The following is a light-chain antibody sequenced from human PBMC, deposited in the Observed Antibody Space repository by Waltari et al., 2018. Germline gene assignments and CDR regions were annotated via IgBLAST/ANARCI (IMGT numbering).Light chain of an antibody. J-gene: IGKJ1*01. Sequence: DIQMTQSPSSLSASVGDRVTITCRASQSISSYLNWYQQKPGKAPKLLIYAASSLQSGVPSRFSGSGSGTDFTLTSSILQPEDFSTYYCQQSYSTHWTFGQGTKVEIK. CDR3: QQSYSTHWT. CDR2: AAS. V-gene: IGKV1-39*01. CDR1: QSISSY.